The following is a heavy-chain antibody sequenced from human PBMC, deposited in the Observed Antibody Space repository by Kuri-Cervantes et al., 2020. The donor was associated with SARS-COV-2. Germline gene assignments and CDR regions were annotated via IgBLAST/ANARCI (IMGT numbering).Heavy chain of an antibody. CDR3: ARHEVVVVPAAFDY. V-gene: IGHV4-59*08. J-gene: IGHJ4*02. D-gene: IGHD2-2*01. CDR2: IYYSGST. CDR1: GGSISSYY. Sequence: GSLRLSCTVSGGSISSYYWSWIRQPPGKGLEWIGYIYYSGSTYYNPSLKSRVTISVDTSKNQFSLKLSSVTAADTAVYYCARHEVVVVPAAFDYWGQGTLVTVSS.